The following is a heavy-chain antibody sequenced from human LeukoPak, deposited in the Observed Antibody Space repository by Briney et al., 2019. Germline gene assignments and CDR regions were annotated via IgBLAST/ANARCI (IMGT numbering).Heavy chain of an antibody. D-gene: IGHD5-18*01. V-gene: IGHV3-21*01. CDR3: ARERGDGDSYGYDYFDY. Sequence: GGSLRLSCAASGFTFSSYAMSWVRQAPGKGLEWVSSISSSSSYIYYADSVKGRFTISRDNAKNSLYLQMNRLRAEDTAVYYCARERGDGDSYGYDYFDYWGRGTLVTVSS. CDR2: ISSSSSYI. CDR1: GFTFSSYA. J-gene: IGHJ4*02.